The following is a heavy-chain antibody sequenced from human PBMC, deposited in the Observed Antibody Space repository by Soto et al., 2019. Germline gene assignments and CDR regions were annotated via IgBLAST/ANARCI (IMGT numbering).Heavy chain of an antibody. V-gene: IGHV4-38-2*02. Sequence: SETLSLTCAVSGYSISSGYYWGWIRQPPGKGLEWIGSIYHSGSTYYNPSLKSRVTISVDTSKNQFSLKLSSVTAADTAVYYCAREGGLRYFDWSSNYFDYWGQGTLVTVSS. CDR3: AREGGLRYFDWSSNYFDY. D-gene: IGHD3-9*01. CDR1: GYSISSGYY. J-gene: IGHJ4*02. CDR2: IYHSGST.